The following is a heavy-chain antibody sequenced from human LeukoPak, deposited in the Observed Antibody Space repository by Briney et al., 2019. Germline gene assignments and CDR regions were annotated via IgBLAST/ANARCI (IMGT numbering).Heavy chain of an antibody. V-gene: IGHV4-4*07. D-gene: IGHD6-6*01. CDR3: ARSSGRIYSSSRFDY. Sequence: SETLSLTCSVSGGSISSYYWSWIRHPAGKGLEWIGRIYTSGSTNYNPSLKSRVTMSVDTSKNQFSLKLSSVTAADTAVYYCARSSGRIYSSSRFDYWGQGTLVTVSS. CDR2: IYTSGST. J-gene: IGHJ4*02. CDR1: GGSISSYY.